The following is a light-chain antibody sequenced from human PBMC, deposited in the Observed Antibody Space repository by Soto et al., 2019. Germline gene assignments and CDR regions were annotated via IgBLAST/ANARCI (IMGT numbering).Light chain of an antibody. Sequence: DIQMTQSPSTLSASVGDRVTITCRANQSISDWLAWYQQKPGKAPKLLIYDASNLESGVPSRFSGSGSGTEFTLTINSLQPDDFATYYCQQYNSSPLTFGGGTKMEIK. J-gene: IGKJ4*01. CDR3: QQYNSSPLT. CDR1: QSISDW. V-gene: IGKV1-5*01. CDR2: DAS.